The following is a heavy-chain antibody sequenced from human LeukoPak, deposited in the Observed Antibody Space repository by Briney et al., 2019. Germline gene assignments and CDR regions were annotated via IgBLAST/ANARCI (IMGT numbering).Heavy chain of an antibody. J-gene: IGHJ4*02. Sequence: GGSLRFSCAASGFTFSTYAMHWVRQAPGKGLEWVAVISYDGSNKYYADSVKGRFTISRDNSKNTLYLQMNSLRAEDTAVYYCAKGSAWGAVARAFDYWGQGTLVTVSS. V-gene: IGHV3-30-3*01. CDR2: ISYDGSNK. CDR3: AKGSAWGAVARAFDY. D-gene: IGHD6-19*01. CDR1: GFTFSTYA.